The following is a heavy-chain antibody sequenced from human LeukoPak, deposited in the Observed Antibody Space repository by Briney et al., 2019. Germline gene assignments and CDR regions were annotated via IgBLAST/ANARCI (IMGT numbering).Heavy chain of an antibody. D-gene: IGHD6-19*01. J-gene: IGHJ5*02. V-gene: IGHV4-39*01. Sequence: SETLSLTCTVSGGSISSSSYYWGWIRQPPGKGLEWIGSIYYSGSTYYNPSLKSRVTISVGTSKNQFSLKLSSVTAADTAVYYCARRALSSGWYGNWFDPWGQGTLVTVSS. CDR1: GGSISSSSYY. CDR3: ARRALSSGWYGNWFDP. CDR2: IYYSGST.